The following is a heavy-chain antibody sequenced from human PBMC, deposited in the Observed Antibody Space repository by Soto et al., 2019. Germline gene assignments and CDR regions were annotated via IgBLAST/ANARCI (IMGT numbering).Heavy chain of an antibody. Sequence: SETLSLTCTVSGGSISSYCWSWIRQPPGKGLEWIGYIYYSGSTNYNPSLKSRVTISVDTSKNQFFLKLSSVTAADTAVYYCARARYYYDSSGYYDYYFDYWGQGTLVTVSS. J-gene: IGHJ4*02. D-gene: IGHD3-22*01. V-gene: IGHV4-59*01. CDR3: ARARYYYDSSGYYDYYFDY. CDR1: GGSISSYC. CDR2: IYYSGST.